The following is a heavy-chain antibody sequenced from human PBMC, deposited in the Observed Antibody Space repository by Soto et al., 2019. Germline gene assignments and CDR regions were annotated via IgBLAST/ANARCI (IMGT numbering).Heavy chain of an antibody. D-gene: IGHD2-15*01. Sequence: GGSLRLSCAASGFTFSSYGMNWVRQAPGKGLECISYISNTGTTIYYADSVKGRFTISRDNAKNSLYLQMNSLRDEDTAVYYCAKEGFGYWGQGTLVTVSS. CDR3: AKEGFGY. CDR2: ISNTGTTI. V-gene: IGHV3-48*02. J-gene: IGHJ4*02. CDR1: GFTFSSYG.